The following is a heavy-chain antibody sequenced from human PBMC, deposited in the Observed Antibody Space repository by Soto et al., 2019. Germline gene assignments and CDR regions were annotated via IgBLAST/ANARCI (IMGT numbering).Heavy chain of an antibody. Sequence: SETLSLTCTVSGGSISSGGYYWSWTRQHPGKGLEWIGYIYYSGSTYYNPSLKSRVTISVDTSKNQFSLKLSSVTAADTAVYYCARVTITMVRGVILDYWGQGTLVTVSS. V-gene: IGHV4-31*03. CDR3: ARVTITMVRGVILDY. D-gene: IGHD3-10*01. J-gene: IGHJ4*02. CDR2: IYYSGST. CDR1: GGSISSGGYY.